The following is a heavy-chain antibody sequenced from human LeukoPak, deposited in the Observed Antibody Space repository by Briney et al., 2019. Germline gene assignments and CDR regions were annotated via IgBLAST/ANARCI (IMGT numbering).Heavy chain of an antibody. Sequence: GRSLRLSCAASAFTFSSYGTHWVRQAPGKGLEWVAVISYDGSNTYYADSVKGRFTISRDNSKNTLYLQMNSLRAEDTAVYYCAKGAAVAGFDYWGQGTLVTVSS. CDR2: ISYDGSNT. CDR3: AKGAAVAGFDY. CDR1: AFTFSSYG. V-gene: IGHV3-30*18. J-gene: IGHJ4*02. D-gene: IGHD6-19*01.